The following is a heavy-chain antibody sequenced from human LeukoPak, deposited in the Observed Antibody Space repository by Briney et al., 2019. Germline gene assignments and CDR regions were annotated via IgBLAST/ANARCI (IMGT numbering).Heavy chain of an antibody. Sequence: GGSLRLSCAASGFTFDDYAMHWVRQAPGKGLEWVSLISWDGGSTYYADSVKGRFTISRDNSKNSLYLQMNSLRAEDTALYYCAKDVGSGSYYKGNWFDPWGQETLVTVSS. V-gene: IGHV3-43D*04. CDR3: AKDVGSGSYYKGNWFDP. CDR1: GFTFDDYA. J-gene: IGHJ5*02. D-gene: IGHD3-10*01. CDR2: ISWDGGST.